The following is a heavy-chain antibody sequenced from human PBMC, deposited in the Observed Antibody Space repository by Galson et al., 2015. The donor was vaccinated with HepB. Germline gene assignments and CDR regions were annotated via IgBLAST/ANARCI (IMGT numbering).Heavy chain of an antibody. CDR1: GGSISRYY. J-gene: IGHJ3*01. V-gene: IGHV4-59*01. D-gene: IGHD3-10*01. Sequence: ETLSLTCTVSGGSISRYYWGWIRQPPGKGLVWIGYIYGSESINYNPSLRGRVTISVDTSKNLFSLNLSSVTASDTAVDYWARVGYYASGRLDPDAFDFWGQGTLVTVSS. CDR2: IYGSESI. CDR3: ARVGYYASGRLDPDAFDF.